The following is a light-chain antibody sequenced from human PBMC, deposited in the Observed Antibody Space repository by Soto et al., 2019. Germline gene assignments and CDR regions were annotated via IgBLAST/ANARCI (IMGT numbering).Light chain of an antibody. J-gene: IGLJ1*01. V-gene: IGLV2-23*01. CDR2: EGI. CDR3: CSYPGSGTDNYV. Sequence: QSVLTQPASVSGSPGQSITISCTGTSSDIGTYNLVSWYQHYPGKAPKLMIYEGIKRPSGVSNRFSGSKSGNTAFLTISGLQAEDEADYHCCSYPGSGTDNYVFGSGTKVTVL. CDR1: SSDIGTYNL.